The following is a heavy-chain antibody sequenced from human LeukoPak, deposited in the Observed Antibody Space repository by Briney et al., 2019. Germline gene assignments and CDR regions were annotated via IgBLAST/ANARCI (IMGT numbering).Heavy chain of an antibody. CDR3: AKTIVPYYYYGMDV. D-gene: IGHD2/OR15-2a*01. CDR1: GFTFSSYT. Sequence: GGSLRLSCAASGFTFSSYTMNWVRQAPGKGLEWVSSISTSSNYIYYADSVKGRFTISRDNAKNSLYLQMNSLRAEDTAVYYCAKTIVPYYYYGMDVWGQGTTVTVSS. CDR2: ISTSSNYI. V-gene: IGHV3-21*04. J-gene: IGHJ6*02.